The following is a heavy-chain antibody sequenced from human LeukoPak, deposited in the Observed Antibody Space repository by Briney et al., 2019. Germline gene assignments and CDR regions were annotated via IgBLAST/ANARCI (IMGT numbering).Heavy chain of an antibody. V-gene: IGHV1-69*13. CDR3: ARDSGGYLSEYFQH. J-gene: IGHJ1*01. Sequence: GASVKVSCKASGGTFSSYAISWVRQAPGQGLEWMGGIIPIFGTANYAQKFQGRVTITADGSTSTAYMELSSLRSEDTAVYYCARDSGGYLSEYFQHWGQGTLVTVSS. CDR1: GGTFSSYA. CDR2: IIPIFGTA. D-gene: IGHD3-22*01.